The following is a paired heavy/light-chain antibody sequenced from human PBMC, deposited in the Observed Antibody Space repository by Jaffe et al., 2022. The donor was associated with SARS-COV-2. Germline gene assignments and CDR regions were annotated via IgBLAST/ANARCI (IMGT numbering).Light chain of an antibody. CDR2: RNT. J-gene: IGLJ2*01. Sequence: QSVLTQPPSVSGAPGQRVTISCTGSSSNIGAGNDVHWYQQLPGTAPQLLIYRNTNRLLGVPGRFSGSKSGTSASLAITGLQAEDEADYYCQSYDNNLSGSQVFGGGTRLTVL. CDR1: SSNIGAGND. V-gene: IGLV1-40*01. CDR3: QSYDNNLSGSQV.
Heavy chain of an antibody. V-gene: IGHV3-48*01. CDR2: IDTSATFI. J-gene: IGHJ4*02. CDR3: ARNRGGGSSWSYFYDSNLPFDY. Sequence: EVRLVESGGGLVQPGGSLRLSCAASGFTFSSYSMNWVRQAPGKGLEWISYIDTSATFIYYADSVKGRFTISRDKARNSLYLQMNSLRAEDTALYYCARNRGGGSSWSYFYDSNLPFDYWGQGALVTVSS. D-gene: IGHD6-13*01. CDR1: GFTFSSYS.